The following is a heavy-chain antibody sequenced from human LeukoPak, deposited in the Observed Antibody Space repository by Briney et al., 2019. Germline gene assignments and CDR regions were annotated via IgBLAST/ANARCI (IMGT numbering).Heavy chain of an antibody. CDR2: ISSNGGST. CDR3: AREPHPYSSSWYYYGSGSYNGVDY. CDR1: GFTFSSYA. V-gene: IGHV3-64*01. D-gene: IGHD3-10*01. J-gene: IGHJ4*02. Sequence: PGGSLRLSCAASGFTFSSYAMHWVRQAPGKGLEYVSAISSNGGSTYYANSVKGRFTISRDNAKNSLYLQMNSLRAEDTAVYYCAREPHPYSSSWYYYGSGSYNGVDYWGQGTLVTVSS.